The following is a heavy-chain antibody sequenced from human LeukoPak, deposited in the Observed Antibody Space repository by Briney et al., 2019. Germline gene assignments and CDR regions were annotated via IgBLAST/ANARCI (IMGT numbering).Heavy chain of an antibody. D-gene: IGHD6-13*01. CDR1: GGSFSGYY. Sequence: KPSETLSLTCAVYGGSFSGYYWSWIRQPPGKGLEWIGEINHSGSTNYNPSLKSRVTISVDTSKNQFSLKLSSATAADTAVYYCARASSSWSIGYWGQGTLVTVSS. CDR3: ARASSSWSIGY. V-gene: IGHV4-34*01. J-gene: IGHJ4*02. CDR2: INHSGST.